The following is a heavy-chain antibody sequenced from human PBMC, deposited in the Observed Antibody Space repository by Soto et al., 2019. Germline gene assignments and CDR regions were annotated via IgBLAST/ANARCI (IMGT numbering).Heavy chain of an antibody. D-gene: IGHD3-3*01. CDR3: ARELPVDYDFWSGPKIYNGMDV. CDR1: GGSISSGDYY. Sequence: PSETLSLTCTVSGGSISSGDYYWSWIRQPPGKGLEWIGYIYYSGSTYYNPSLKSRVTISVDTSKNQFSLKLSSVTAADTAVYYCARELPVDYDFWSGPKIYNGMDVWGQGTTVTVSS. CDR2: IYYSGST. V-gene: IGHV4-30-4*01. J-gene: IGHJ6*02.